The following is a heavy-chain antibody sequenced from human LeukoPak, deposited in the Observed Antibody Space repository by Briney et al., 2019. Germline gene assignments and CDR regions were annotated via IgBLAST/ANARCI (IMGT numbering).Heavy chain of an antibody. V-gene: IGHV1-2*02. Sequence: ASVKVSCKASGYTFTGYYMHWVRQAPGQGLEWMGWINPNSGGTNYAQKFQGRVTMTRDTSISTAYMELSRLRSDETAVYYCARVVRDYDILTGYWYYYGMDVWGQGTTVTVSS. CDR1: GYTFTGYY. J-gene: IGHJ6*02. D-gene: IGHD3-9*01. CDR3: ARVVRDYDILTGYWYYYGMDV. CDR2: INPNSGGT.